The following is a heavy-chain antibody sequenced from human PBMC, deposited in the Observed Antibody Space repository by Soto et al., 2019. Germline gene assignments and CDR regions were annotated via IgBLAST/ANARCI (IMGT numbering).Heavy chain of an antibody. V-gene: IGHV1-3*01. CDR1: GYTFTSYA. CDR3: AIYPDIVATRLYY. CDR2: MNAGNGNT. D-gene: IGHD5-12*01. J-gene: IGHJ4*02. Sequence: QVQLVQSGAEVKKPGASVKVSCKASGYTFTSYAMHWVRQAPGQRLEWMGWMNAGNGNTKYSQKFQGRVTITRDTTASPTYMQLSSLRPEDTAVDYCAIYPDIVATRLYYWGQGTLVTVSS.